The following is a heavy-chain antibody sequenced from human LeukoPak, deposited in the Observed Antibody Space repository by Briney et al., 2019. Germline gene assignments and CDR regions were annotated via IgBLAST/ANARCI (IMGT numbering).Heavy chain of an antibody. CDR2: IIPIFGTA. CDR1: GGTFRSYA. Sequence: ASVKVSCKASGGTFRSYAISWVRQAPGQGLEWMGGIIPIFGTANYAQKFQGRVTITADESTSTAYMELSSLRSEDTAVYYCARDGFDFGVVKEFDPWGQGTLVTVSS. CDR3: ARDGFDFGVVKEFDP. D-gene: IGHD3-3*01. J-gene: IGHJ5*02. V-gene: IGHV1-69*13.